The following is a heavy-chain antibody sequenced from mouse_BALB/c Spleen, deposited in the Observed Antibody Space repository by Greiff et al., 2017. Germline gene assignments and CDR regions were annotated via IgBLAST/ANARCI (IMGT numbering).Heavy chain of an antibody. V-gene: IGHV14-4*02. J-gene: IGHJ4*01. D-gene: IGHD2-12*01. CDR2: IDPANGNT. CDR1: GFNIKDYY. Sequence: EVQLQQSGAELVRPGASVKLSCTASGFNIKDYYMHWVKQRPEQGLEWIGWIDPANGNTEYAPKFQGKATITADTSSNTAYLQLSSLASEDTAVYSCSAYYSAMDYWGQGTSVTVSS. CDR3: SAYYSAMDY.